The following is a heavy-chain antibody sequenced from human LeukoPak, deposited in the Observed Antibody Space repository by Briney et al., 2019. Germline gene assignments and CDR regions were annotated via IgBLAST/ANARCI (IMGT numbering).Heavy chain of an antibody. CDR1: GGTFISYA. CDR3: ARDQIGYNWKGGCYFDY. V-gene: IGHV1-69*06. CDR2: IIPIFGTA. D-gene: IGHD1-1*01. Sequence: SLKVSCKDSGGTFISYAISWVRQAPGQGLEWMGGIIPIFGTANYAQKFQGRVTITADKSTSTAYMELSSLRSEDTAVYYCARDQIGYNWKGGCYFDYWGQGTLVTVSS. J-gene: IGHJ4*02.